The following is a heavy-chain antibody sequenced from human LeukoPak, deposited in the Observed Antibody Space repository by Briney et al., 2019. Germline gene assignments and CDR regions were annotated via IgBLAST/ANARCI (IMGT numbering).Heavy chain of an antibody. Sequence: GGSLRLSCEASGFAFSNYGMHWVRQAPGKGLEWVAVISYDGSNKYYADSVKGRFTISRDNSKNTLYLQMNSLRAEDTAVYYCAREDASSSWYVLNYYYYGMDVWGQGTTVTVSS. J-gene: IGHJ6*02. CDR2: ISYDGSNK. CDR3: AREDASSSWYVLNYYYYGMDV. CDR1: GFAFSNYG. D-gene: IGHD6-13*01. V-gene: IGHV3-30*03.